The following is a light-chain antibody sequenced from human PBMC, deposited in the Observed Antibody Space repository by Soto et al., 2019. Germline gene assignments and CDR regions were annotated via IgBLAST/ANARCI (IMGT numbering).Light chain of an antibody. J-gene: IGKJ4*01. CDR2: GAS. Sequence: EIVLTQSPGTLSLSPVEIATLSCRASQSVSNNYLAWYQQKPGQAPRLLIYGASNRATGIPDRFSGSGSGTDFTLTISRLEPEDFAVYYCQQFSSYPLTFGGGTKGDIK. CDR3: QQFSSYPLT. V-gene: IGKV3-20*01. CDR1: QSVSNNY.